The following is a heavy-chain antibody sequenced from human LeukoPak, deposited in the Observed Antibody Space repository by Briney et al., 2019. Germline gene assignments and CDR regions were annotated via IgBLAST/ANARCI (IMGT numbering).Heavy chain of an antibody. CDR3: ARANRVSLYYFDY. V-gene: IGHV4-39*07. CDR1: GGSISTITYY. J-gene: IGHJ4*02. CDR2: MYYRGNT. D-gene: IGHD5/OR15-5a*01. Sequence: SETLSLTCTVSGGSISTITYYWGRIRQPPGKGLEWVGHMYYRGNTFYNPSLKSRVTISVDTSKNQFSLKLRSVTAADTAVYYCARANRVSLYYFDYWGQGTLVTVSS.